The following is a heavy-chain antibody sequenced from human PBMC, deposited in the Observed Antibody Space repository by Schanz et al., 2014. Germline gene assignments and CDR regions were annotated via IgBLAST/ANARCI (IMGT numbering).Heavy chain of an antibody. CDR3: ARIGGSVFDY. J-gene: IGHJ4*02. Sequence: EVQLVESGGDLVQPGGSLRLSCSASGFTFSTFAMHWVRQAPGKGLEWVAYISSSSSTIHYADSVKGRFTISRDNAKNTLYLQMNSLRAEDTAVYYCARIGGSVFDYWGQGTLVTVSS. D-gene: IGHD3-10*01. CDR1: GFTFSTFA. V-gene: IGHV3-48*01. CDR2: ISSSSSTI.